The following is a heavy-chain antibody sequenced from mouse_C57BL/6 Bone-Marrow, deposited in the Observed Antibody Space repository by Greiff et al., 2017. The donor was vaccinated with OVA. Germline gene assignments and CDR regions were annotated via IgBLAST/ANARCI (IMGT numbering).Heavy chain of an antibody. CDR2: INPSSGYT. CDR3: ARSLPFYYYGSSLWFAY. D-gene: IGHD1-1*01. V-gene: IGHV1-7*01. J-gene: IGHJ3*01. Sequence: QVQLQQSGAELAKPGASVKLSCKASGYTFTSYWMHWVKQRPGQGLEWIGYINPSSGYTTYNQKFKDTATLTADKYSSTAYMQLSSLTYEDSAVYYCARSLPFYYYGSSLWFAYWGQGTLVTVSA. CDR1: GYTFTSYW.